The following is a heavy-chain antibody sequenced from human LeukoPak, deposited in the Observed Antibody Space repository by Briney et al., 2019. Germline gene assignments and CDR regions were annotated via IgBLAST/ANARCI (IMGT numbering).Heavy chain of an antibody. V-gene: IGHV5-51*01. CDR2: IYPGDSDS. CDR1: GYSFTTYW. D-gene: IGHD6-19*01. J-gene: IGHJ4*02. CDR3: ARASTDNAGWHRGSFDY. Sequence: PGESLKISCKVSGYSFTTYWIGWVRQLPGKGLEWMGVIYPGDSDSRYSPSFQGQVTISADKSVSTAYLQWSSLRASDTAIYYCARASTDNAGWHRGSFDYWGQGTLVTVSS.